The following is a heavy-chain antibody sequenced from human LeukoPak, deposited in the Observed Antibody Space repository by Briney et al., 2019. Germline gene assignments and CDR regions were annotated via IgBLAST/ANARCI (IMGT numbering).Heavy chain of an antibody. V-gene: IGHV3-74*01. Sequence: PRGSLRLSCAASGFTFSNYWMHWVRQAPGKGLVWVSRINSDGSNTNYADSVKGRFTTSRDNARNTLYLQMNSLGAEDTAVYYCASTTGGYWGQGTLVIVSS. CDR1: GFTFSNYW. CDR3: ASTTGGY. J-gene: IGHJ4*02. D-gene: IGHD4-17*01. CDR2: INSDGSNT.